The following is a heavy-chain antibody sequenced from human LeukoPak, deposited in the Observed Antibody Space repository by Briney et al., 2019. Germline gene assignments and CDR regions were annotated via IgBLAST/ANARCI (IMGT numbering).Heavy chain of an antibody. V-gene: IGHV3-30*18. Sequence: GGSLRLSCAASGFTFSSYGMHWVRQAPGKGLEWVAVISYDGSNKYYADSVKGRFTISRDNSKNTLYLQMNSLRAEDTAVYYCAKALELLYFDYWGQGVLVIVSS. CDR3: AKALELLYFDY. D-gene: IGHD1-7*01. CDR1: GFTFSSYG. J-gene: IGHJ4*02. CDR2: ISYDGSNK.